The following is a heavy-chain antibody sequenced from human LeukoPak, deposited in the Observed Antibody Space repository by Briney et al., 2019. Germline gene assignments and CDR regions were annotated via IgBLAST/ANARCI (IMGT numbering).Heavy chain of an antibody. J-gene: IGHJ4*02. Sequence: ASVKVSFTASGYTFTVYYMHWVRQAPGQGLEWMGWINPNSGGTNYAQKFQGRVTITRDTTISTAYMELSRLRSDDTAVYYCARGARSSSWYFEFDYWGQGTLVTVSS. D-gene: IGHD6-13*01. CDR1: GYTFTVYY. CDR3: ARGARSSSWYFEFDY. CDR2: INPNSGGT. V-gene: IGHV1-2*02.